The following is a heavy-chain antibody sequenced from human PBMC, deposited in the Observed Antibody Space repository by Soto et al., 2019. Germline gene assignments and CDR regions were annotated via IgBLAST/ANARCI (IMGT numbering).Heavy chain of an antibody. CDR1: GISFTTYY. CDR2: INPSGGRT. V-gene: IGHV1-46*01. Sequence: ASVKVSCKASGISFTTYYMHWVRQAPGQGLEWMGIINPSGGRTTYAQKFQGRVTMTRDTSTSTFHMELSSLTSEDTAVYYCAGLYHYDSSGYYDYWGQGTLVTVSS. J-gene: IGHJ4*02. CDR3: AGLYHYDSSGYYDY. D-gene: IGHD3-22*01.